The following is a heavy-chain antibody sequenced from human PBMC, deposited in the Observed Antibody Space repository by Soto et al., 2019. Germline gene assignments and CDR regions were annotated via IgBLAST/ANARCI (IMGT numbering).Heavy chain of an antibody. CDR3: AIGLQFSGWLSAQTFDY. CDR2: STGSGDST. CDR1: GFTFSSHA. V-gene: IGHV3-23*01. D-gene: IGHD6-19*01. J-gene: IGHJ4*02. Sequence: EVQLLESGGGLVQPGGSLRLSCAVSGFTFSSHAMSWVRQAPGKGLECVSSSTGSGDSTYYADSVKGRFTISRDKSKSTLYLQLDSLRAEATAVYYCAIGLQFSGWLSAQTFDYWGQGPQVTVSS.